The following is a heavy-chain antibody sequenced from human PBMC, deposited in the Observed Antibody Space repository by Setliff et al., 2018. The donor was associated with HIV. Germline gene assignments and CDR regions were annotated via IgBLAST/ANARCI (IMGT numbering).Heavy chain of an antibody. J-gene: IGHJ6*02. CDR2: INPSGGST. CDR3: AKRVRGVIIEYYGMDV. D-gene: IGHD3-10*01. V-gene: IGHV1-46*01. Sequence: ASVKVSCKASGYTFTSYYMHWVRQAPGQGLEWMGIINPSGGSTSYAQKFQGRVTMTRDTSASTAYMELSSLRSEDTAVYYCAKRVRGVIIEYYGMDVWGQGTTVTVSS. CDR1: GYTFTSYY.